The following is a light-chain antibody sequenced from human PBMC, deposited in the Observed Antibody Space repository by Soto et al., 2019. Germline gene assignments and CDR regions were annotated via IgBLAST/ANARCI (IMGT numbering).Light chain of an antibody. CDR3: EAGDDSLNGPV. CDR1: SSNIGSNT. J-gene: IGLJ2*01. V-gene: IGLV1-44*01. CDR2: SDD. Sequence: QSVLIQPPSASGTPGQRVTISCSGSSSNIGSNTVNWYQHLPGTAPKLLLYSDDQRPSGVPDRFSGSRSGTSASLAISGLQSEDEADYYCEAGDDSLNGPVFGGGTKLTVL.